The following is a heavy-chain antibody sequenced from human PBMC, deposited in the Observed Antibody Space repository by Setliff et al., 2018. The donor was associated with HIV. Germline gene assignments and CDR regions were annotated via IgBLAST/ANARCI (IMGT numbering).Heavy chain of an antibody. D-gene: IGHD3-22*01. Sequence: SETLSLTCAVYGGSFSDNYWSWIRQSPGKGLEWIGSIYYSGSTYYNPSLQSRVTISVDTSKNLFSLRLSSVTASDTAVYYCARQAIFGYYDSSGYLDYWGQGTLVTVSS. J-gene: IGHJ4*02. CDR3: ARQAIFGYYDSSGYLDY. V-gene: IGHV4-34*01. CDR2: IYYSGST. CDR1: GGSFSDNY.